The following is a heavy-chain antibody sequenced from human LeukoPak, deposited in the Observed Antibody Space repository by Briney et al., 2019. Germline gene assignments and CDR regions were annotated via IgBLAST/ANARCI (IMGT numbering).Heavy chain of an antibody. J-gene: IGHJ3*02. CDR1: GFSVSSKY. V-gene: IGHV3-53*01. CDR2: IYSGGNT. Sequence: GGSLRLSCAASGFSVSSKYMSWVRQAPAKGLEWVSIIYSGGNTYYADSVKGRFTISRDNSQNKLYLQTNSLRADDTAVYYCARGLSGSYPALDIWGQGTMVTVSS. D-gene: IGHD1-26*01. CDR3: ARGLSGSYPALDI.